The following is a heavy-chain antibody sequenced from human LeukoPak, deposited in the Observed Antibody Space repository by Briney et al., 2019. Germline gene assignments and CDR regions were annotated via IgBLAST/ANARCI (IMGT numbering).Heavy chain of an antibody. Sequence: SETLSLTCTVSGGSISSGSYYWSWIRQPAGKGLEWIGRIYTSGSTNYNPSLKSRVTISVDTSKNQFSLKLSSVTAADTAVYYCASTSRTADTVWYFDLWGRGTLVTVSS. V-gene: IGHV4-61*02. CDR2: IYTSGST. CDR1: GGSISSGSYY. J-gene: IGHJ2*01. CDR3: ASTSRTADTVWYFDL. D-gene: IGHD4-17*01.